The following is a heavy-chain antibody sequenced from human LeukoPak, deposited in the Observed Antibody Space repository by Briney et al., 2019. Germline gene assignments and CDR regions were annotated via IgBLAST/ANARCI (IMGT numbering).Heavy chain of an antibody. CDR1: GYTFTSYD. D-gene: IGHD3-3*01. V-gene: IGHV1-8*01. CDR3: ARGGYDFWSGYYPFDY. J-gene: IGHJ4*02. CDR2: MNPNSGNT. Sequence: ASVKVSCKASGYTFTSYDINWVRQATGQGLEWMGWMNPNSGNTGYAQKFQGRVTINRNTSISTAYMELSSLRSEDTAVYYCARGGYDFWSGYYPFDYWGQGTLVTVSS.